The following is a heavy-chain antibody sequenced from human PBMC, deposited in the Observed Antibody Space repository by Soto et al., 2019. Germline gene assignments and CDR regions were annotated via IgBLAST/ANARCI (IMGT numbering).Heavy chain of an antibody. D-gene: IGHD3-22*01. Sequence: EVQLVESGGGLVQPGGSLRLSCAASGFTFSSYEMNWVRQAPGKGREWVSYISRSGITIYYADSVKGRFTISRDNAKNSLYLQMNSLSAEDTAVYYCARGETYYYDSSGYYLDYWGQGTLVTVSS. CDR1: GFTFSSYE. V-gene: IGHV3-48*03. J-gene: IGHJ4*02. CDR2: ISRSGITI. CDR3: ARGETYYYDSSGYYLDY.